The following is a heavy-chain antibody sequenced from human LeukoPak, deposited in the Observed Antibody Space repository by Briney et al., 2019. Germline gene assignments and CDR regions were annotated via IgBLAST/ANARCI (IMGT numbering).Heavy chain of an antibody. V-gene: IGHV1-8*01. CDR3: ARGRGTINRRYFDY. J-gene: IGHJ4*02. CDR1: GYTFTSYD. CDR2: MNPNSGNT. Sequence: GASVKVSCKASGYTFTSYDINWVRQATGQGLECMGWMNPNSGNTGYAQKFQGRVTMTRNTSISTAYMELSSLRSEDTAVYYCARGRGTINRRYFDYWGQGTLVTVSS. D-gene: IGHD1-14*01.